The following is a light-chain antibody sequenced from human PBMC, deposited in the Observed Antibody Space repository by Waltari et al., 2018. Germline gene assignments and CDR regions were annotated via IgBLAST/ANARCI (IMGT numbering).Light chain of an antibody. V-gene: IGKV3-20*01. J-gene: IGKJ1*01. Sequence: ELVLTQSPGTLSLSPGERATLTCRARHYVDNNYLAWFQPKAGQSPRLLIYGSSRRATGTPDRFSGRGSGTDFTLIIRSLEPEDSAVYYCQQYGTSPGTFGQGTKVEI. CDR1: HYVDNNY. CDR2: GSS. CDR3: QQYGTSPGT.